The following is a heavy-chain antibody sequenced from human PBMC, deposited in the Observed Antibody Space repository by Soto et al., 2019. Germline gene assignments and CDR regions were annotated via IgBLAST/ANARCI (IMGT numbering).Heavy chain of an antibody. CDR1: GYTFTSYD. CDR2: MNPNSGNT. J-gene: IGHJ6*02. CDR3: ASYVRSYYNGMDV. V-gene: IGHV1-8*01. D-gene: IGHD3-16*01. Sequence: EASVKVSCKASGYTFTSYDINWVRLATGQGLEWMGWMNPNSGNTAYAQKFQGRVTMTRNTSISTAYMELSSLRSEDMAVYYCASYVRSYYNGMDVWGQGTTVNVS.